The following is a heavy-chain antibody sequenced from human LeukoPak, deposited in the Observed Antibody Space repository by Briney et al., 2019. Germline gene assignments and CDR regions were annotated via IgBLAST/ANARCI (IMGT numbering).Heavy chain of an antibody. D-gene: IGHD2-21*02. CDR3: VVATCGGDCSH. CDR1: GFTFRSYW. CDR2: INSEGSST. Sequence: GALRLSCEASGFTFRSYWMYWIRQAPGKGLVWVSRINSEGSSTSYADSVKGRFTISRDNAKNTLYLYMNSLRADDTAVYYCVVATCGGDCSHWGQGTLVTVSS. J-gene: IGHJ4*02. V-gene: IGHV3-74*01.